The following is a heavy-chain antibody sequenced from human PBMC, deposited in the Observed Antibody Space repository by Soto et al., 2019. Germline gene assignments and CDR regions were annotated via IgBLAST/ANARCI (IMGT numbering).Heavy chain of an antibody. CDR1: GGTFSSYA. CDR3: ARDRTGITIFGVVMSLFDP. CDR2: IIPIFGTA. Sequence: QVQLVQSGAEVKKPGSSVKVSCKASGGTFSSYAISWVRQAPGQGLEWMGGIIPIFGTANYAQKFQGRVTITADEYASTAYMELSSLRSEDTAVYYCARDRTGITIFGVVMSLFDPWGQGALVTVSS. D-gene: IGHD3-3*01. J-gene: IGHJ5*02. V-gene: IGHV1-69*01.